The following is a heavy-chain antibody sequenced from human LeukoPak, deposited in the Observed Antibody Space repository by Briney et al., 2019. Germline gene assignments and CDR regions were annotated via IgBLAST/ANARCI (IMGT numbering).Heavy chain of an antibody. CDR3: ARAGDYGDYPFDY. CDR1: GGSISSGGYS. Sequence: SETLSLTCAVFGGSISSGGYSWSWIRQPPGKGLEWIGYIYHTGRTTYNPSLKSRVTISVDMSKNQFSLNLTSVTAADTAVYYCARAGDYGDYPFDYWSQGTLVTVSS. V-gene: IGHV4-30-2*01. J-gene: IGHJ4*02. CDR2: IYHTGRT. D-gene: IGHD4-17*01.